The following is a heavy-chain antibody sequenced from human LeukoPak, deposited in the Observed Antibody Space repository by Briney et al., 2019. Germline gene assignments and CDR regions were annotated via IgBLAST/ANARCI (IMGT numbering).Heavy chain of an antibody. CDR1: GFTFSSYA. V-gene: IGHV3-23*01. Sequence: QAGGSLRLSCAASGFTFSSYAMSWVRQAPGKGLEWVSAISGSGGSTYYADSVKGRFTISRDNSKNTLYLQMNSLRAEDTAVYYCAKTLTKRELPPSAFDIWGQGTMVTVSS. CDR2: ISGSGGST. J-gene: IGHJ3*02. CDR3: AKTLTKRELPPSAFDI. D-gene: IGHD1-26*01.